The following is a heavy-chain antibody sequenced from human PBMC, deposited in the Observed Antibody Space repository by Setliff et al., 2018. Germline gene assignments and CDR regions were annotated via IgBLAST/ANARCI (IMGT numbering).Heavy chain of an antibody. CDR2: IYYTGDP. CDR3: AAVGTAAGGGWFDP. V-gene: IGHV4-39*01. J-gene: IGHJ5*02. D-gene: IGHD2-15*01. Sequence: PSETLSLTCTVSGGSLRGNAIFWGWIRQPPGKGLEWIGSIYYTGDPYYNPSLKSRVTMSVDTSRNQLSLKLTSVTAADTAVYFCAAVGTAAGGGWFDPWGRGTLVTVSS. CDR1: GGSLRGNAIF.